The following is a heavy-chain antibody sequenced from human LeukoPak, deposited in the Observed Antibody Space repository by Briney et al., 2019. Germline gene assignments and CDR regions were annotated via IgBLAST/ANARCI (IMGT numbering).Heavy chain of an antibody. CDR3: ARIQLWSFPL. CDR2: INPNSGGT. Sequence: ASVKVSCKASGYTITGYYMRWVRQAPGQGLEWMGWINPNSGGTNYAQKFQGRVTMTRDTSISTAYMELSRLRSDDTAVYYCARIQLWSFPLWGQGTLVTVSS. J-gene: IGHJ4*02. D-gene: IGHD5-18*01. V-gene: IGHV1-2*02. CDR1: GYTITGYY.